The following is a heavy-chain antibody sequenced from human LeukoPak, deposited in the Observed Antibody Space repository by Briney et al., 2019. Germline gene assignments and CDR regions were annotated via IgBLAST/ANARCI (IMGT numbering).Heavy chain of an antibody. Sequence: QAGGSLRLSCAASGFMFSNHAMSWVRQAPGKGLEWVSGISTRGGGIYYADSVKGRFTISRDNSKNTLYLQMKSLRAEDTAVYYCAKFRDSSAPRGGFDPWGQGALVTVSS. CDR3: AKFRDSSAPRGGFDP. CDR1: GFMFSNHA. CDR2: ISTRGGGI. J-gene: IGHJ5*02. V-gene: IGHV3-23*01. D-gene: IGHD3-22*01.